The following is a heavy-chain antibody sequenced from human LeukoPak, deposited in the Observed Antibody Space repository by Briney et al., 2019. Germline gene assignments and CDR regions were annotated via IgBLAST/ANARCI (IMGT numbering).Heavy chain of an antibody. CDR3: AREDPPWEYGDSRGGFDY. CDR2: IYYSGST. D-gene: IGHD4-17*01. J-gene: IGHJ4*02. CDR1: GGSISSYY. V-gene: IGHV4-59*01. Sequence: PSETLSLTCAVSGGSISSYYWSWIRQPPGKGLEWIGYIYYSGSTNYNPSLKSRVTISVDTSKNQFSLKLSSVTAADTAVYYCAREDPPWEYGDSRGGFDYWGQGTLVTVSS.